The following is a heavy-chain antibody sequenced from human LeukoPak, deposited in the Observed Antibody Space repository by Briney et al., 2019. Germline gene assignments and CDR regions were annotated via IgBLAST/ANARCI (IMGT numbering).Heavy chain of an antibody. D-gene: IGHD6-13*01. V-gene: IGHV1-8*03. CDR2: MNPNSGNT. CDR1: GYTFTSYD. Sequence: ASVKVSCKASGYTFTSYDINWVRQATGQGLEWMGWMNPNSGNTGYAQKFQGRVTITRNTSISTAYMELSSLRSEDTAVYYCARDKLPGTALEYYFDYWGQGTLVTVSS. J-gene: IGHJ4*02. CDR3: ARDKLPGTALEYYFDY.